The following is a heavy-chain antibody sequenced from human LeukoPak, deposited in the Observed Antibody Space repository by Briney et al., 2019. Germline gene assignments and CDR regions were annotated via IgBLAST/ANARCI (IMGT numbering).Heavy chain of an antibody. D-gene: IGHD2-15*01. J-gene: IGHJ4*02. V-gene: IGHV3-21*01. CDR3: ARGPVLVAAPYYFDY. CDR2: ISPSSSYI. Sequence: GGSLKLSCAASGFAFNDYTMTWVRQAPGKGLEWVSSISPSSSYIYYADSLKGRFTISRDNAENSLYLQMNSLRGEDTAVYYCARGPVLVAAPYYFDYWGQGTLVTVSS. CDR1: GFAFNDYT.